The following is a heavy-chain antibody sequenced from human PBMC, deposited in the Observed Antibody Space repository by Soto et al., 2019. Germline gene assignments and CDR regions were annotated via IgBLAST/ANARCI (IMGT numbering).Heavy chain of an antibody. CDR2: INHSGST. D-gene: IGHD6-19*01. V-gene: IGHV4-34*01. CDR1: GGSFSGYY. CDR3: ARVPVYSSGWRPTSKYFDY. J-gene: IGHJ4*02. Sequence: SETLSLTCAVYGGSFSGYYWSWIRQPPGKGLEWIGEINHSGSTNYNPSLKSRVTISVDTSKNQFSLKLSSVTAADTAVYYCARVPVYSSGWRPTSKYFDYWGQGTLVTVSS.